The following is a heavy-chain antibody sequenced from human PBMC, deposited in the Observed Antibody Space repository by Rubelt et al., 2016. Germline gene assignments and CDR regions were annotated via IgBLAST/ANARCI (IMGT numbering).Heavy chain of an antibody. CDR3: ASDADYYDSSGYYPY. D-gene: IGHD3-22*01. J-gene: IGHJ4*02. CDR2: INPNSGGT. V-gene: IGHV1-2*04. CDR1: GYTFTGYY. Sequence: QVQLVQSGAEVKKPGASVKVSCKASGYTFTGYYMHWVRQAPGQGLEWMGWINPNSGGTNYAQKFQGWVTMTRDTSISTAYMELRSLRSDDTAVYYCASDADYYDSSGYYPYWGQGTLVTVSS.